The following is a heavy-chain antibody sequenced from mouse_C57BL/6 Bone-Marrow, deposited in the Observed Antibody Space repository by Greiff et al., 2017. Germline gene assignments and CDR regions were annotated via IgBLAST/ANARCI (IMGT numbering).Heavy chain of an antibody. CDR1: GFSLTSYG. D-gene: IGHD1-1*01. CDR2: IWSDGST. Sequence: VQLVESGPGLVAPSQSLSITCTVSGFSLTSYGVHWVRQPPGKGLEWLVVIWSDGSTTYNSALKSRLSISKDNSKSQVFLKMNSLQTDDTAMYYCARHGGYYYGSSFYAMDYWGQGTSVTVSS. V-gene: IGHV2-6-1*01. J-gene: IGHJ4*01. CDR3: ARHGGYYYGSSFYAMDY.